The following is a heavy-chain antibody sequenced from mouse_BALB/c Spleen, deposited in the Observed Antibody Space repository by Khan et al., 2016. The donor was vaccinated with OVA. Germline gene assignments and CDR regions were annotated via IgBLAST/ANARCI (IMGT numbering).Heavy chain of an antibody. Sequence: QVQLKKSGPGLVAPSQSLSITCTVSGFSLTSYGVHWIRQPPGKGLEWLGVIWAGGSTNYNSALMSRLSISKDNSKSQVFLKMNSMQTDDTAMYFCARNREPDYIDYWGQGTTRTVSS. J-gene: IGHJ2*01. CDR2: IWAGGST. V-gene: IGHV2-9*02. CDR1: GFSLTSYG. CDR3: ARNREPDYIDY.